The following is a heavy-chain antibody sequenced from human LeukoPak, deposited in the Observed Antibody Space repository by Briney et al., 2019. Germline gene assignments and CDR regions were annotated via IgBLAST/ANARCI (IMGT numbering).Heavy chain of an antibody. D-gene: IGHD3-22*01. V-gene: IGHV3-49*04. CDR1: GYTFGDYA. Sequence: PGGSLRLSCTASGYTFGDYAMSWVRQAPGKGLEWVGLIRGKAYGGTTEYAASVKGRFTISRDDSISIAYLQMNSLKTEDTAVYYCSRSGGSSGYYQYFDYWGQGTLVTVSS. J-gene: IGHJ4*02. CDR2: IRGKAYGGTT. CDR3: SRSGGSSGYYQYFDY.